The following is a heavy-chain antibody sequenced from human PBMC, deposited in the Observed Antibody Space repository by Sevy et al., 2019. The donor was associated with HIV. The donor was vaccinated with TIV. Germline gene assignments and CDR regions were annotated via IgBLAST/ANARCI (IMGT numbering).Heavy chain of an antibody. J-gene: IGHJ4*02. Sequence: GGSLRLSCSASGFTFSSYAMHWVRQAPGKGLEYVSAISSNGGSTYYAYSVKGRFAISRDNSKNTLYRQMSSLRDEDTALYYCLKDLMVTFGGVIATDYGGQGTLVTVSS. CDR2: ISSNGGST. CDR1: GFTFSSYA. D-gene: IGHD3-16*02. V-gene: IGHV3-64D*06. CDR3: LKDLMVTFGGVIATDY.